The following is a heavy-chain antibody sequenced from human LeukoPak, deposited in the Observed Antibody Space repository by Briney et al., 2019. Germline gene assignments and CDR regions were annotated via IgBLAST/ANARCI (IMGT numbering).Heavy chain of an antibody. J-gene: IGHJ3*02. V-gene: IGHV3-9*01. CDR2: ISWNSGSI. CDR3: ARTGVPAAIPAFDI. D-gene: IGHD2-2*02. CDR1: GFTFDDYA. Sequence: PGRSLRLSCAASGFTFDDYAMHWVRQAPGKGLEWVSGISWNSGSIGYADSVKGRFTISRDNAKNSLYLQMNSLRAEDTAVYYCARTGVPAAIPAFDIWGQGTMVTVSS.